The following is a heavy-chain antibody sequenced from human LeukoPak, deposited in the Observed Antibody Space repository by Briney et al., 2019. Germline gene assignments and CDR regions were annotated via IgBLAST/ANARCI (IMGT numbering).Heavy chain of an antibody. J-gene: IGHJ4*02. V-gene: IGHV3-69-1*02. D-gene: IGHD6-13*01. Sequence: KPGGSLRLSCAASGLSVSNNYMNWVRQAPGKGLEWVSYISRSGSIYYADSVKGRFTISRDNAKNSLYLQMNSLRAEDTAVYYCARALPSSWYYFDYWGQGTLVTVSS. CDR1: GLSVSNNY. CDR3: ARALPSSWYYFDY. CDR2: ISRSGSI.